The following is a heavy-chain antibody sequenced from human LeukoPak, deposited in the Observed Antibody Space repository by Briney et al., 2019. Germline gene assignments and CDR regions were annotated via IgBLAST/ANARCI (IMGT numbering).Heavy chain of an antibody. D-gene: IGHD5-24*01. CDR2: ISYGGSNK. CDR3: AKAWLQSPFAY. CDR1: GFTFSSYG. Sequence: PGGSLRLSCAASGFTFSSYGMNWVRQAPGKGLEWVGDISYGGSNKYNADSVKGGFTIARENTKKTLYLQMNSLRAEDPAVYYCAKAWLQSPFAYWGQGTLVTVSS. V-gene: IGHV3-30*18. J-gene: IGHJ4*02.